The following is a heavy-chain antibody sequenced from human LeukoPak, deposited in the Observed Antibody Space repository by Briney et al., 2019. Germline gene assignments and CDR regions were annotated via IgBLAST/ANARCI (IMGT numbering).Heavy chain of an antibody. J-gene: IGHJ4*02. V-gene: IGHV3-30*02. CDR3: AKEIPDIVATIPFDY. D-gene: IGHD5-12*01. CDR1: GFTFSSYG. CDR2: IRYDGSNK. Sequence: GGSLRLSCAASGFTFSSYGMHWVRQAPGKGLEWVAFIRYDGSNKYYADSVKGRFTISRDNSKNTLYLQMNSLRAEDTVVYYCAKEIPDIVATIPFDYWGQGTLVTVSS.